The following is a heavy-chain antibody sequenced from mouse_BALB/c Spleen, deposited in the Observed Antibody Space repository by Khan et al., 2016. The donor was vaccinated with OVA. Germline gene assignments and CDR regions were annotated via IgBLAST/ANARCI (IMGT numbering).Heavy chain of an antibody. J-gene: IGHJ2*01. CDR1: GYTFTSYW. CDR2: INPTSGYT. CDR3: ARDKIDY. V-gene: IGHV1-7*01. Sequence: VQLQESGAELAKPGASVKMSCKASGYTFTSYWMHWIIQRPGQGLEWIGYINPTSGYTDYNQKFKDKATLTADKSSSTAYMQLSSLTSDDSAVYYYARDKIDYWGQGTALTVSS.